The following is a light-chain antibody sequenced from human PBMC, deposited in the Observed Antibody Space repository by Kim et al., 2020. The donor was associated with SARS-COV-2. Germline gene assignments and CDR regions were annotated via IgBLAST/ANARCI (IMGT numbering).Light chain of an antibody. J-gene: IGLJ2*01. CDR1: SLRSYY. Sequence: SSELTQDPAVSVALGQPVRITCPGASLRSYYASWYQQMPGQAPVLVIYGKNNPPSGIPDRFSGSSSGYTASFTITGAQAADAAAYHCISRDSSANHVVF. V-gene: IGLV3-19*01. CDR2: GKN. CDR3: ISRDSSANHVV.